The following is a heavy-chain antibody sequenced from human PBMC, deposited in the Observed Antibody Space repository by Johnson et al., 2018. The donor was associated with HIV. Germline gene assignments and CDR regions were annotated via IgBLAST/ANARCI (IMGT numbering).Heavy chain of an antibody. Sequence: VQLVESGGGLVQPGGSLRLSCAASGFTFSSYWMSWVRQAPGKGLEWVAVISYDGSNKYYADSVKGRFTISRDNSKNTLYLQMNSLKTEDTAVYYCTAPLGRFRDLLGAFDLWGQGTMVTVSS. CDR1: GFTFSSYW. D-gene: IGHD3-10*01. CDR3: TAPLGRFRDLLGAFDL. CDR2: ISYDGSNK. J-gene: IGHJ3*01. V-gene: IGHV3-30*03.